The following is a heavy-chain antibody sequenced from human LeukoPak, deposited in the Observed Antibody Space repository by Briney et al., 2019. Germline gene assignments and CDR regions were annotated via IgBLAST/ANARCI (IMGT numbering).Heavy chain of an antibody. Sequence: PSETLSLTCTVSGGSISSSSYYWGWIRQPPGKGLEWIGSIYYSGSTYYNPSLKSRVTISVDTSKNQFSLKLSSVTAADTAVYYCARDERGQYYYYYMDVWGKGTTVTVSS. CDR2: IYYSGST. D-gene: IGHD1-1*01. CDR3: ARDERGQYYYYYMDV. J-gene: IGHJ6*03. V-gene: IGHV4-39*07. CDR1: GGSISSSSYY.